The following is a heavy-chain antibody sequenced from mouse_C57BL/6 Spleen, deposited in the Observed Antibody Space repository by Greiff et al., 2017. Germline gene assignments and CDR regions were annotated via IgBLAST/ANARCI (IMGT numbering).Heavy chain of an antibody. Sequence: QVQLQQSGAELVKPGASVKISCKASGYTFTDYYINWVKQRPGQGLEWIGKIGPGSGSTYYNAKFKGKATRTADKSSSTAYMQLSSLTSEDSAVDFCARRIYYGSSYDYFDYWGQGTTLTVSS. CDR3: ARRIYYGSSYDYFDY. D-gene: IGHD1-1*01. V-gene: IGHV1-77*01. CDR2: IGPGSGST. J-gene: IGHJ2*01. CDR1: GYTFTDYY.